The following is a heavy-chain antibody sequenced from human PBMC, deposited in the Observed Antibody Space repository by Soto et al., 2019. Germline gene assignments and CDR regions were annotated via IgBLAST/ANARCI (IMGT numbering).Heavy chain of an antibody. V-gene: IGHV3-15*01. J-gene: IGHJ4*02. CDR1: GFSFSNAW. Sequence: ETQLVESGGGLVKPGGSLRLSCAASGFSFSNAWMSWVRQATGKGLEWLGHIKKKTDGGTADYAAPVKGRFTISRDDSKNTLYLQMNSLRPEDTAVYYCRTQWLDWGQGTLVTVSS. D-gene: IGHD6-19*01. CDR2: IKKKTDGGTA. CDR3: RTQWLD.